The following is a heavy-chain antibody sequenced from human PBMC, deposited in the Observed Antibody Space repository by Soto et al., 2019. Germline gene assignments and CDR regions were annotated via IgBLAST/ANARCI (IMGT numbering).Heavy chain of an antibody. CDR1: GGSISSSSYY. D-gene: IGHD3-10*01. V-gene: IGHV4-39*01. CDR2: IYYSGST. CDR3: ERTTINLVRGVIITCWFDT. J-gene: IGHJ5*02. Sequence: SETLSLTCTVSGGSISSSSYYWGWIRQPPGKGLEWIGSIYYSGSTYYNPSLKSRVTISVDTSKNQFSLKLSSVTAADTAVYYCERTTINLVRGVIITCWFDTWGQGTLVTVSS.